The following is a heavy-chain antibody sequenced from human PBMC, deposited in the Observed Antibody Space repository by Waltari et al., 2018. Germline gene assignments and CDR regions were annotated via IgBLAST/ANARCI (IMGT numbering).Heavy chain of an antibody. J-gene: IGHJ4*02. CDR1: GFTFSNYN. D-gene: IGHD7-27*01. CDR2: ISTTSTYT. Sequence: EEQLVESGGGLVKPGGSLRLSCAGSGFTFSNYNMNWVRQAQGKGLEWVSSISTTSTYTHYADSVKGRFTISRDNAKNSLFLQMNSLTTEDTAVYYCATGGWGFYFDYWGQGTLLTVSS. CDR3: ATGGWGFYFDY. V-gene: IGHV3-21*01.